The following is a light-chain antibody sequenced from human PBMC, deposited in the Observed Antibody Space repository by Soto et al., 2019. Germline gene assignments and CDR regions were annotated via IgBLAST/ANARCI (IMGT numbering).Light chain of an antibody. Sequence: EVVMAQSPATLSVSPGERVTLSCRASQSVSSSYLAWYQLNPGLAPRLLIYDASSRATGIPDRFSGSGSGTDFTLTINRLEPEDSAVYYCQQYRSLIAFGQGTRLEI. CDR1: QSVSSSY. J-gene: IGKJ5*01. CDR3: QQYRSLIA. CDR2: DAS. V-gene: IGKV3D-20*01.